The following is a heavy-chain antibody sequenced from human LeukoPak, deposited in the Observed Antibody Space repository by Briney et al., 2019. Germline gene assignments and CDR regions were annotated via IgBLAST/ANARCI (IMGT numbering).Heavy chain of an antibody. D-gene: IGHD5-24*01. CDR2: IYYSGST. CDR1: GGSISSSSYY. CDR3: ARAEGYNSDY. V-gene: IGHV4-39*01. J-gene: IGHJ4*02. Sequence: SETLSLTCTVSGGSISSSSYYWGWIRQPAGKGLEWIGSIYYSGSTYYNPSLKSRVTISVDTYKNQFSLKLSSVTAADTAVYSSARAEGYNSDYWGEGALVTVSS.